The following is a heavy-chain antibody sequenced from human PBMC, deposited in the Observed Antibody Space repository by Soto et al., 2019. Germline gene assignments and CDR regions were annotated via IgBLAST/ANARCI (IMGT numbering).Heavy chain of an antibody. Sequence: SETLSLTCTVSGGSISSYYWSWIRQPPGKGLEWIGYIYYSGSTNYNPSLKSRVTISVDTSKNQFSLKLSSVTAADTAVYYCARLAPGGYYYYGSGSYYGGFDPWGQGTLVTVSS. CDR3: ARLAPGGYYYYGSGSYYGGFDP. CDR2: IYYSGST. D-gene: IGHD3-10*01. CDR1: GGSISSYY. V-gene: IGHV4-59*08. J-gene: IGHJ5*02.